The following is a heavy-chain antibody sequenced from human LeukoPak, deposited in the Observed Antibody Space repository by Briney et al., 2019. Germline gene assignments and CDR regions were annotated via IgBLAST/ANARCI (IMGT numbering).Heavy chain of an antibody. Sequence: SETLSLTCTVSGGSISSYYWSWIRQPPGKGLEWIGEINHSGSTNYNPSLKSRVTISVDTSKNQFSLKLSSVTAADTAVYYCARGSVTAYNDFDYWGQGTLVTVSS. D-gene: IGHD2-21*02. CDR1: GGSISSYY. CDR2: INHSGST. CDR3: ARGSVTAYNDFDY. J-gene: IGHJ4*02. V-gene: IGHV4-34*01.